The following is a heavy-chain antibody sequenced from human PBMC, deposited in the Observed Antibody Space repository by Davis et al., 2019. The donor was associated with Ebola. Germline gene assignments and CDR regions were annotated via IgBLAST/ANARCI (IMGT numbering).Heavy chain of an antibody. Sequence: MPPQTLSLTCPLSGGSTSSSNWWSWVRQPPGKWLEWIGEIYHSGSTNYNPSLKSRVTISVDKSKNQFSLKLSSVTAADTAVYYCARDSGRGWFDPWGQGTLVTVSS. CDR3: ARDSGRGWFDP. D-gene: IGHD3-10*01. J-gene: IGHJ5*02. V-gene: IGHV4-4*03. CDR2: IYHSGST. CDR1: GGSTSSSNW.